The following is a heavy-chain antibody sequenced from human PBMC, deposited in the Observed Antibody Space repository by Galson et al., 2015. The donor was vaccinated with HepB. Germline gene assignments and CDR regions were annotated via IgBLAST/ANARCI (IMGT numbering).Heavy chain of an antibody. Sequence: QSGAEVKKPGESLKISCKGSGYSFTKFWIGWVRQVPGKGLEWMGLIYPGDSDTRYSPSFQGQVTITADQSTNTAYLQWSSLKASDSAIYFCTRGLYYSSSGHVAEYWGQGTLVTVSS. J-gene: IGHJ4*02. D-gene: IGHD2-2*01. CDR3: TRGLYYSSSGHVAEY. CDR2: IYPGDSDT. CDR1: GYSFTKFW. V-gene: IGHV5-51*03.